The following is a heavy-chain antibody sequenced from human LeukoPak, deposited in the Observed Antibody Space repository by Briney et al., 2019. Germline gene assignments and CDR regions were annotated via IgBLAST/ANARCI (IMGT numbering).Heavy chain of an antibody. J-gene: IGHJ4*02. D-gene: IGHD4-23*01. CDR1: GYTFTSYD. V-gene: IGHV1-8*01. CDR3: ARDGSGNPDEPVDY. CDR2: MNPNSGNT. Sequence: GASVKVSCKASGYTFTSYDINWVRQATGQGLEWMGWMNPNSGNTGYAQKLQGRVTMTTDTSTSTAYMELRSLRSDDTAVYYCARDGSGNPDEPVDYWGQGTLVTVSS.